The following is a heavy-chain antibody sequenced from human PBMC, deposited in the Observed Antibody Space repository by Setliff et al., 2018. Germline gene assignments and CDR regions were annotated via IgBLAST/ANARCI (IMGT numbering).Heavy chain of an antibody. Sequence: PSETLFLTCAVYGGSFSGYYWSWIRQPPGKGLEWIGEINHSGSTNYNPSLKSRVTISVDTSKNQLSLKLSSVTAADTAVYYCARGRGLVTSYYFDYWGQGTLVTVSS. J-gene: IGHJ4*02. CDR3: ARGRGLVTSYYFDY. D-gene: IGHD3-9*01. V-gene: IGHV4-34*01. CDR1: GGSFSGYY. CDR2: INHSGST.